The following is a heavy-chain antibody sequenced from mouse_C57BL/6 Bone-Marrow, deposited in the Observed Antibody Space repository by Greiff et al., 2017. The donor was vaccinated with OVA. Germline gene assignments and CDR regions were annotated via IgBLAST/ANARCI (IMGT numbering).Heavy chain of an antibody. CDR1: GYTFTSYG. Sequence: VQLQQSGAELARPGASVKLSCKASGYTFTSYGISWVKQRTGQGLEWIGEIYPRSGNPYYNEKFKGKATLTADKSSSTAYMELRSLTSEDSAVYFCARGETVVSSYYFDYWGQGTTLTVSS. D-gene: IGHD1-1*01. CDR2: IYPRSGNP. CDR3: ARGETVVSSYYFDY. J-gene: IGHJ2*01. V-gene: IGHV1-81*01.